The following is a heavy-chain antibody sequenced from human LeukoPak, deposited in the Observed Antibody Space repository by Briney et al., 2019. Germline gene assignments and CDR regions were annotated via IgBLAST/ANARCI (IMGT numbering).Heavy chain of an antibody. J-gene: IGHJ4*02. Sequence: GGSLRLSCAASGFTFSIYAMSWVRQAPGKGLGWVSAIGGRTDTTYYADSVKGRFTISRDNAKNSLYLQMNSLRAEDTAVYYYARDHSYGFDYWGQGTLVTVSS. CDR3: ARDHSYGFDY. CDR1: GFTFSIYA. D-gene: IGHD5-18*01. CDR2: IGGRTDTT. V-gene: IGHV3-23*01.